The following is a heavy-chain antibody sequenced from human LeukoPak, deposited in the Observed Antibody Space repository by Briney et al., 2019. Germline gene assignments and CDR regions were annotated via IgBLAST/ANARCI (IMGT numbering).Heavy chain of an antibody. J-gene: IGHJ4*02. CDR1: GGTFSSYT. CDR2: IIPILGIA. Sequence: ASVKVSCKASGGTFSSYTISWVRQAPGQGLEWMGRIIPILGIANYAQKFQGRVTITADKSTSTAYMELSSLRSEDTAVYYCARHVSRSYYYDSSVFRSHNYYFDYWGQGTLVTVSS. V-gene: IGHV1-69*02. CDR3: ARHVSRSYYYDSSVFRSHNYYFDY. D-gene: IGHD3-22*01.